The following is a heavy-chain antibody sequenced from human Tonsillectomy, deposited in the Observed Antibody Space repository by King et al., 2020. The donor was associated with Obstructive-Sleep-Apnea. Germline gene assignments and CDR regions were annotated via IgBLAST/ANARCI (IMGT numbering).Heavy chain of an antibody. J-gene: IGHJ4*02. Sequence: QLVQSGAEVKKPGASVKVSCRASGYTFTSYDISWVRQAPGRGLEWMGWISSYNGYTNYAQKLQGRVTMTTDTSTSTAYMELRSLRSDDTAVYYCASGLAVAGIAAYYFDYWGQGTLVTVSS. CDR3: ASGLAVAGIAAYYFDY. D-gene: IGHD6-19*01. CDR1: GYTFTSYD. V-gene: IGHV1-18*04. CDR2: ISSYNGYT.